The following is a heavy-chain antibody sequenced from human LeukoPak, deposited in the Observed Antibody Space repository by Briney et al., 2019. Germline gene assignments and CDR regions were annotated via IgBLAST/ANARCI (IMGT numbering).Heavy chain of an antibody. CDR3: ARGDGVQFDY. Sequence: GGSQRLSCAASGLTLSSNYMSWVRQAPGKGLEWVSVIYSGGSTYYADSVKGRFTISRDNSKNTLYLQMNSLRAEDTAVYYCARGDGVQFDYWGQGTLVTVSS. D-gene: IGHD3-10*01. CDR2: IYSGGST. CDR1: GLTLSSNY. V-gene: IGHV3-66*01. J-gene: IGHJ4*02.